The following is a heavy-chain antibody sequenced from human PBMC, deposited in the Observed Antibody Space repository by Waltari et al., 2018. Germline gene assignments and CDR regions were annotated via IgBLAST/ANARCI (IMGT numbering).Heavy chain of an antibody. CDR2: IYHSGST. Sequence: QVQLQESGPGLVKPSETLSLTCAVSGYSISRGYYWGWIRQPPGKGLEWIGSIYHSGSTYYNPSLKSRVTISVDTSKNQFSLKLSSVTAADTAVYYCARQGNDYGDYGGFNYWGQGTLVTVSS. J-gene: IGHJ4*02. CDR1: GYSISRGYY. CDR3: ARQGNDYGDYGGFNY. D-gene: IGHD4-17*01. V-gene: IGHV4-38-2*01.